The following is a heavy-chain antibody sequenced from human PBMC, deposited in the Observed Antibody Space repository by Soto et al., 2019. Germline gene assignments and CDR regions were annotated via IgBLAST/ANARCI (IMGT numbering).Heavy chain of an antibody. CDR3: AKDRATWDASDY. J-gene: IGHJ4*02. CDR1: GGSISSGGYS. D-gene: IGHD1-26*01. Sequence: SETLSLTCAVSGGSISSGGYSWTWIRQPPGKGLEWVGHTYHTGTAYYSPSLKSRVTISVDTSKNQFSLKLTSATAEDTALYYCAKDRATWDASDYWGQGALVTVSS. CDR2: TYHTGTA. V-gene: IGHV4-30-2*01.